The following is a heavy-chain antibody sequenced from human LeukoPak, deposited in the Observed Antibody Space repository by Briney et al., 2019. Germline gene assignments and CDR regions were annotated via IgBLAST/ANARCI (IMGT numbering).Heavy chain of an antibody. D-gene: IGHD5-24*01. V-gene: IGHV3-30*14. CDR2: TSYDGSNR. CDR1: GFTFSSCA. CDR3: ARDRD. J-gene: IGHJ4*02. Sequence: PGGSLRLSCAASGFTFSSCAMHWVRQAPGKGLEWVALTSYDGSNRYYVDSVKGRFTISRDNSKNTLYLQMNSLRAEDTAVYYCARDRDWGQGTLVTVSS.